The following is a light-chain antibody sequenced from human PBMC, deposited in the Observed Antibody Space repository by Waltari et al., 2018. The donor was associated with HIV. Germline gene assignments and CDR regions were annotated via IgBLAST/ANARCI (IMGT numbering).Light chain of an antibody. J-gene: IGKJ4*01. CDR3: MQSIQLPLT. CDR2: EVS. CDR1: QSLLHSDGKTY. V-gene: IGKV2D-29*02. Sequence: DIVMTQTPLSLSVTPGQPASISCKSSQSLLHSDGKTYLYWYLQKPGKSPQLLIYEVSNLFSGVPDRFSGSGSGTDFTLKISRVEAEDVGVYYCMQSIQLPLTFGGGTKVEIK.